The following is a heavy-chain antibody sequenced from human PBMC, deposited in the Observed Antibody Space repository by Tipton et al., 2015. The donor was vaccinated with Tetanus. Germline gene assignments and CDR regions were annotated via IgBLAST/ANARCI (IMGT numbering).Heavy chain of an antibody. D-gene: IGHD3-10*01. CDR1: GFTFSSYA. CDR2: ISGSGGST. CDR3: AKDNRYQDLRWSSRDY. V-gene: IGHV3-23*01. Sequence: GSLRLSCAASGFTFSSYAMSWVRQAPGKGLEWVSAISGSGGSTYYADSVKGRFTISRDNSKNTLYLQMNSLRAEDTAVYYCAKDNRYQDLRWSSRDYWGQGTLVTVSS. J-gene: IGHJ4*02.